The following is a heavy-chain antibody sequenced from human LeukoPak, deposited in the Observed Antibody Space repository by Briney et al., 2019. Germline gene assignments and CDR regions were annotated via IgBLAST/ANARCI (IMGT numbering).Heavy chain of an antibody. Sequence: PSETLSLTCAVYGGSFSGYYWSWIRQPPGKGLEWIGEINHSGSTNYNPSLKSRVTISVDTSKNQFSLKLSSVTAADTAVYYCARGNFLVRGVILRARGMDVWGQGTTVTVSS. J-gene: IGHJ6*02. CDR2: INHSGST. D-gene: IGHD3-10*01. V-gene: IGHV4-34*01. CDR3: ARGNFLVRGVILRARGMDV. CDR1: GGSFSGYY.